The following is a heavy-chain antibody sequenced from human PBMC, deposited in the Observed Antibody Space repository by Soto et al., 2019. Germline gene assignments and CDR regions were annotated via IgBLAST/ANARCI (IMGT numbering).Heavy chain of an antibody. CDR2: IIPIFGTP. D-gene: IGHD4-4*01. CDR3: ARYDYSSLYGMDI. V-gene: IGHV1-69*06. Sequence: QVQLEQSGAEVKKPGSSVNVSCKASGGTFNSYAVTWVRQAPGQGLEWMGGIIPIFGTPNYAQKFQGRVTITADKSTSTVYMELSSLRSEDTAVYYCARYDYSSLYGMDIWGQGTTVTVSS. CDR1: GGTFNSYA. J-gene: IGHJ6*02.